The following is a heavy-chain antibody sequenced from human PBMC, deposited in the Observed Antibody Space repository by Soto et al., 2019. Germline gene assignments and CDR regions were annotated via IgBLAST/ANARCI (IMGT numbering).Heavy chain of an antibody. Sequence: SQTLSLTCAISGDSLSSNSAAWNWIRQSPSRGLEWLGRTYYRSKWYNDYALSVKSRITVTPDTSKNQFSLQLNSVTPEDTAVYYCTRGRASNRGDSLDPRGQGSQVPVSP. V-gene: IGHV6-1*01. CDR1: GDSLSSNSAA. CDR2: TYYRSKWYN. J-gene: IGHJ5*02. D-gene: IGHD2-21*01. CDR3: TRGRASNRGDSLDP.